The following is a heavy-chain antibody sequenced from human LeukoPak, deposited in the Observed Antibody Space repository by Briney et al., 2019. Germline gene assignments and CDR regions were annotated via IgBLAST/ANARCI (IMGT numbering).Heavy chain of an antibody. J-gene: IGHJ6*03. CDR1: GYTLTSYG. CDR3: ARAEKPNWGNYYYYCMDV. D-gene: IGHD7-27*01. V-gene: IGHV1-18*01. CDR2: ISAYNGNT. Sequence: ASVKVSCKASGYTLTSYGISWVRQAPGQGLEWMGWISAYNGNTNYAQKLQGRVTMTTDTSTSTAYMELRSLRSDDTAVYYCARAEKPNWGNYYYYCMDVWGKGTTVTVSS.